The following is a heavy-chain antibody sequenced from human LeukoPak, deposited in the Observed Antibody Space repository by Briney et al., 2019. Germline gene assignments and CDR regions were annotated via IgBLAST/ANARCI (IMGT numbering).Heavy chain of an antibody. V-gene: IGHV1-46*01. D-gene: IGHD3-3*01. J-gene: IGHJ4*02. CDR2: INPSGGST. CDR3: ARVAYDFWSGYYIKTFDY. Sequence: AASVKVSCKASGYAFTSYYMHWVRQAPGQGLAWMGIINPSGGSTSYAQKFQGRVTMTRDTSTSTVYMELSSLRSEDTAVYYCARVAYDFWSGYYIKTFDYWGQGTLVTVSS. CDR1: GYAFTSYY.